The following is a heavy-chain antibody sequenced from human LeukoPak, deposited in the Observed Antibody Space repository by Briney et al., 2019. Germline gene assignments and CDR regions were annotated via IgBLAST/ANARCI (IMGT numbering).Heavy chain of an antibody. Sequence: PGGSLRLSCAASGFTFSSYEMNWVRQAPGKGLEWVSYISSSGSTIYYADSVKGRFTISRDNAKNSLYLQMNSLRAGDTAVYYCARATTSGWFDPWGQGTLVTVSS. J-gene: IGHJ5*02. V-gene: IGHV3-48*03. CDR3: ARATTSGWFDP. CDR2: ISSSGSTI. D-gene: IGHD4-17*01. CDR1: GFTFSSYE.